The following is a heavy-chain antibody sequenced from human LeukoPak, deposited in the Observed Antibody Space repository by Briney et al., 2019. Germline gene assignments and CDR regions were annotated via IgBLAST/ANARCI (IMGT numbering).Heavy chain of an antibody. Sequence: GSLRLSCAASGFTFSNYGMTWVRQAPGKGLEWVSTISGSIGRTYYAGSVKGRFTVSRDNSKNTLYLQMNSLRAEDTALYYCAKDKEATTGTTPFFDCWGQGTLVTVSS. CDR3: AKDKEATTGTTPFFDC. CDR2: ISGSIGRT. CDR1: GFTFSNYG. V-gene: IGHV3-23*01. J-gene: IGHJ4*02. D-gene: IGHD1-7*01.